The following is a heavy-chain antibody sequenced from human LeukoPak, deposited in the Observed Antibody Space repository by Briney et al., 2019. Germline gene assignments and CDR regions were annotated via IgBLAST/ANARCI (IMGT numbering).Heavy chain of an antibody. Sequence: KTSETLSLTCAVSGYSITSDCYWGWIRQPPGKGLEWIGSIYHSGSTYCNPSLQSRVTISVDTSNNQFSLKLNSVTAADTAVYYCARNCTAMAGICNWFDPSGQGTLVTVSS. V-gene: IGHV4-38-2*01. CDR1: GYSITSDCY. CDR3: ARNCTAMAGICNWFDP. J-gene: IGHJ5*02. D-gene: IGHD6-19*01. CDR2: IYHSGST.